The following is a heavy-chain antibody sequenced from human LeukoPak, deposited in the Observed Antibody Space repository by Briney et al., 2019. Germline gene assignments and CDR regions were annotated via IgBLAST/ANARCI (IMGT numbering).Heavy chain of an antibody. D-gene: IGHD5-12*01. Sequence: SETLSLTCTVSGGSISSYYWSWIRQPPGKGLEWIGYIYYSGSTNYNPSLKSRVTISVDTSKNQFSLKLSSVTAADTAVYYCARDQAAGGYDSWFDPWGQGTLVTVSS. CDR3: ARDQAAGGYDSWFDP. CDR2: IYYSGST. V-gene: IGHV4-59*01. CDR1: GGSISSYY. J-gene: IGHJ5*02.